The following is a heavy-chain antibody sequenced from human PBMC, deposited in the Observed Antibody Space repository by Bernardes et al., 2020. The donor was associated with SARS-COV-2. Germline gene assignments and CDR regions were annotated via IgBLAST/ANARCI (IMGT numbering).Heavy chain of an antibody. CDR3: AKGVHSSSYTPSDY. CDR2: ISGSGGST. CDR1: GFTFSSYA. J-gene: IGHJ4*02. V-gene: IGHV3-23*01. Sequence: GGSLRLSCAASGFTFSSYAMSWVRQAPGRGLEWVSVISGSGGSTYYADSVRGRFTISRDDSKNTLSLQMNSLRADDTAVYYCAKGVHSSSYTPSDYWGQGTLVTVSS. D-gene: IGHD6-13*01.